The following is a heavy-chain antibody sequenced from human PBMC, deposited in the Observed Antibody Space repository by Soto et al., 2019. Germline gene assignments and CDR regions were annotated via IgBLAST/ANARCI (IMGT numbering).Heavy chain of an antibody. CDR2: ISGSGGAT. Sequence: EMQLLESGGGLVQPGGSLRLSCAASGFSFSSNAMSWVRQAPGKGLEWVSGISGSGGATYYADSVKGRFTISRDNSKNMLYLQMNSLRAEDTAVYYCAKRRYFDWSQFDYWGQGTLVTVSS. CDR3: AKRRYFDWSQFDY. CDR1: GFSFSSNA. V-gene: IGHV3-23*01. D-gene: IGHD3-9*01. J-gene: IGHJ4*02.